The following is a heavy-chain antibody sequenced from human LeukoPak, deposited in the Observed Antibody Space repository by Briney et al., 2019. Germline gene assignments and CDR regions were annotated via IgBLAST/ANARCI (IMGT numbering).Heavy chain of an antibody. Sequence: SVKVSCKASGGTFSSYAISWVRQAPGQGLEWMGGIIPIFGTANYAQKFQGRVTITADESTSTAYMELGSLRSEDTAVYYCARGRGYYEAEYFQHWGQGTLVTVSS. CDR3: ARGRGYYEAEYFQH. CDR2: IIPIFGTA. CDR1: GGTFSSYA. J-gene: IGHJ1*01. V-gene: IGHV1-69*13. D-gene: IGHD3-22*01.